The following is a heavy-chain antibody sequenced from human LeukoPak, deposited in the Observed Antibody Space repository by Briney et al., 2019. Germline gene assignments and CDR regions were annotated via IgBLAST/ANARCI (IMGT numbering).Heavy chain of an antibody. V-gene: IGHV1-8*01. D-gene: IGHD2-2*02. CDR3: ARDEVYCSSTSCYSERYFDL. J-gene: IGHJ2*01. Sequence: ASVKVSCKASGYTFTSYDINWVRQATGQGLEWMGWMNPNSGNTGYAQKFQGRVTMTRNTSISTAYMELSSLRSEDTAVYYCARDEVYCSSTSCYSERYFDLWGRGTLVTVSS. CDR1: GYTFTSYD. CDR2: MNPNSGNT.